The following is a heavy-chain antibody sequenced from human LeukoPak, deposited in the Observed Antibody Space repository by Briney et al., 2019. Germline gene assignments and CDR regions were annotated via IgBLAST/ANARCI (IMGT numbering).Heavy chain of an antibody. D-gene: IGHD1-20*01. CDR3: ARTEYNWNPYVDY. CDR2: INPNSGGT. V-gene: IGHV1-2*02. CDR1: GYTFTGYY. Sequence: GASVKVSCKASGYTFTGYYMHWVRQAPGQGLERMGWINPNSGGTNYAQKFQGRVTMTRDTSISTAYMELSRLRSDDTAVYYCARTEYNWNPYVDYWGQGTLVTVYS. J-gene: IGHJ4*02.